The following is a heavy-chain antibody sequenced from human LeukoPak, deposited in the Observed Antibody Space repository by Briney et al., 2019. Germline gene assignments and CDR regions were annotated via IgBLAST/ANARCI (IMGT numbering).Heavy chain of an antibody. CDR1: GFTFSSYW. J-gene: IGHJ6*03. V-gene: IGHV3-74*01. Sequence: PGGSLRLSCAASGFTFSSYWMYWVRQAPGKGLVWVSRINSDGSSTSYADSVKGRFTISRDNAKNTLYLQMNSLRAEDTAVYYCASLYDYVWGSYRDYYMDVWGKGTTVTVSS. D-gene: IGHD3-16*02. CDR2: INSDGSST. CDR3: ASLYDYVWGSYRDYYMDV.